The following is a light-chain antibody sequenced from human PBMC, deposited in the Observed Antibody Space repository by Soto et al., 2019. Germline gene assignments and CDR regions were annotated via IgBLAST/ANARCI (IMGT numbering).Light chain of an antibody. CDR3: SSYTSSTVYV. CDR2: DVS. V-gene: IGLV2-14*01. Sequence: QSALTQPASVSGSPGQSITISCTGTSSDVGGYNYVFWYQQHPGKAPKLMIYDVSNRPSGVSNRFSGSKSGNTASLTISGLQAEDEADYYCSSYTSSTVYVFGTGTNVTVL. J-gene: IGLJ1*01. CDR1: SSDVGGYNY.